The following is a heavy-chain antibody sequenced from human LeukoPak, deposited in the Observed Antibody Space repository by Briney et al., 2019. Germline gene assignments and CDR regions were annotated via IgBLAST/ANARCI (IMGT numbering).Heavy chain of an antibody. J-gene: IGHJ4*02. CDR1: GYTFTSYD. CDR2: MNPNSGNT. Sequence: ASVKVSCKASGYTFTSYDINWVRQATGQGLEWMGWMNPNSGNTGYAQKFQGRVTMTRNNSISTAYMELSSLRSEDTAVYYCARVPLDYYDFWSGYYFFDYWGQGTLVTVSS. D-gene: IGHD3-3*01. CDR3: ARVPLDYYDFWSGYYFFDY. V-gene: IGHV1-8*01.